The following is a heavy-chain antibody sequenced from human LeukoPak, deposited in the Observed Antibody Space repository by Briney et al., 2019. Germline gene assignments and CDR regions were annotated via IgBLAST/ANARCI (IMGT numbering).Heavy chain of an antibody. CDR2: ISSSGGST. CDR1: GFTFSSYA. J-gene: IGHJ6*02. Sequence: GGSLRLSCAASGFTFSSYAMPWVRQAPGKGLEYVSAISSSGGSTYYANSVKGRFTISRDNSKNTLYLQMGSLRAEDMAVYYCARAKSGSYFCYYGMDVWGQGTTVTVSS. CDR3: ARAKSGSYFCYYGMDV. D-gene: IGHD1-26*01. V-gene: IGHV3-64*01.